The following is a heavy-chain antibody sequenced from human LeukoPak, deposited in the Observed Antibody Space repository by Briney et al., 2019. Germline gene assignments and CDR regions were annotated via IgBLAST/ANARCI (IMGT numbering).Heavy chain of an antibody. V-gene: IGHV1-2*02. D-gene: IGHD5-12*01. CDR3: ARDRGPYDGSWFDP. CDR2: INPNSGGT. Sequence: GASVKVSCKASGYTFTGYYMHWVRQAPGQGLEWMGWINPNSGGTNYAQKFQGRVTMTRDTSISTAYMELSRLRSDGTAVYYCARDRGPYDGSWFDPWGQGTLVTVSS. CDR1: GYTFTGYY. J-gene: IGHJ5*02.